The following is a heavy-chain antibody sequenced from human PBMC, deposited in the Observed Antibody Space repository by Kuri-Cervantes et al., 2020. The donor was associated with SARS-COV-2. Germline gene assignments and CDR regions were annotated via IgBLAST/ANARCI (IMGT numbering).Heavy chain of an antibody. J-gene: IGHJ4*02. CDR2: IYTSGST. Sequence: LRLSCTVSGGSISSGSYYWSWIRQPAGKGLEWNGRIYTSGSTNYNPSLKSRVTISVDTPKNQFSLKLTSVTAADTAVYYCVRVDCSAGTCYRRSFDYWGRGTLVTVSS. CDR1: GGSISSGSYY. V-gene: IGHV4-61*02. CDR3: VRVDCSAGTCYRRSFDY. D-gene: IGHD2-15*01.